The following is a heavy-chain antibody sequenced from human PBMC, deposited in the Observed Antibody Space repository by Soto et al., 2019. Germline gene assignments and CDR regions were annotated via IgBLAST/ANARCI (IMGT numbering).Heavy chain of an antibody. J-gene: IGHJ3*02. V-gene: IGHV3-7*01. CDR2: INGDGSDR. D-gene: IGHD7-27*01. Sequence: ELQLVQSGGGLAQPGGSLRLSCIASGFSSSDYWMAWIRQVPGKGLELVAAINGDGSDRGYLESVEGRFTISRDNANNSVSLHLNTLTAEDTAVYFCTRDPSWGAFDIWGQGTMVTVSS. CDR1: GFSSSDYW. CDR3: TRDPSWGAFDI.